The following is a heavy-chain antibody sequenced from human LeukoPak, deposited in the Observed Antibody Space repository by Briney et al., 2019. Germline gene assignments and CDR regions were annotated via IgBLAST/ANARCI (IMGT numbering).Heavy chain of an antibody. CDR3: AGVSSWLIIVDY. Sequence: SETLSLTCTVSGGSISSGGYYWSWIRQHPGKGLEWIGYIYYSGSTYYNPSLKSRVTISVDTSKNQFSLKLSSVTAADTAVYYCAGVSSWLIIVDYWGQGTLVTVSS. V-gene: IGHV4-31*03. CDR2: IYYSGST. D-gene: IGHD6-13*01. J-gene: IGHJ4*02. CDR1: GGSISSGGYY.